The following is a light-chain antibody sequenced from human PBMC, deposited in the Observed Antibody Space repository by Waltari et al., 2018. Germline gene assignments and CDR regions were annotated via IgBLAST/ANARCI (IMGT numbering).Light chain of an antibody. V-gene: IGLV1-44*01. Sequence: QSVLTQPPSLSGTPGQRVTISCSGRNSNNGSNTVDWYQVPPGTAPKLLVHGNEPRHEGVAGRFSGSKFGSAGFLAIGGLQREDESEYYWVEWDESLKGGVFGGGSRLTVL. CDR1: NSNNGSNT. CDR3: VEWDESLKGGV. CDR2: GNE. J-gene: IGLJ3*02.